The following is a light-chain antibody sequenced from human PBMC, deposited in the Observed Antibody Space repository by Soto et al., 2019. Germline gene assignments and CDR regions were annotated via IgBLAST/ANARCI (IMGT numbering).Light chain of an antibody. CDR3: SSYTSSSTPA. CDR1: SSDVGGYNF. J-gene: IGLJ2*01. Sequence: QSALTQPASVSGSPGQSITISCTGTSSDVGGYNFVSWYQQHPGKAPKLMIYEVSNRPSGVSNRFSGSKSGNTASLTISGLQAEDEADYYCSSYTSSSTPAFGGGTKVTVL. V-gene: IGLV2-14*01. CDR2: EVS.